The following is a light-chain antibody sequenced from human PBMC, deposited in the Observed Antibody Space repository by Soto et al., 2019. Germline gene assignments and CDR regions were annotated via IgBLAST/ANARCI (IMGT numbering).Light chain of an antibody. CDR1: QSVSNNY. V-gene: IGKV3-20*01. J-gene: IGKJ5*01. CDR3: QQHGSSPIT. Sequence: EIVLTQSPGTLSLSPGERATVSCRASQSVSNNYLAWYQQKPGQAPRLLIYGASNRATGIPDRFSGSGSGTDFTLTISRLEPEDFAVYYCQQHGSSPITFGQGTRLEI. CDR2: GAS.